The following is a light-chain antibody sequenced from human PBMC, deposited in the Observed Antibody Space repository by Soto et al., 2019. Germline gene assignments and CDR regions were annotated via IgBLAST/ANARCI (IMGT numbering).Light chain of an antibody. J-gene: IGKJ5*01. CDR3: QQSYRTPAT. V-gene: IGKV1-39*01. Sequence: DIQMTQSPSSLSASVGDRVTITCRASQSIMIYLSWYQQKPGKAPKLPIYAASALQSGVPSRFSGSGSGTDFTLIISNLQPEDVATYYCQQSYRTPATFGQGTRLEI. CDR1: QSIMIY. CDR2: AAS.